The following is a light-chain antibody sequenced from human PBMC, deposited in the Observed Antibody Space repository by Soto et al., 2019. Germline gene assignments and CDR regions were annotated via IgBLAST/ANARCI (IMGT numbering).Light chain of an antibody. Sequence: QSVLTQPASVSGSPGQSITISCTGTSSDVGGYNYVSWYQQHPGKAPKLMIYDLSNRPSGISNRFSGSKSGNTASLTISGLQAEDEADYYCSSYTGSSTYVFGTGTKVTVL. CDR3: SSYTGSSTYV. V-gene: IGLV2-14*01. J-gene: IGLJ1*01. CDR1: SSDVGGYNY. CDR2: DLS.